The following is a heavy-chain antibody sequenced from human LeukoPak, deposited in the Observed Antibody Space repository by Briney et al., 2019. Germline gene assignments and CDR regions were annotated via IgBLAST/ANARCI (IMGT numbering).Heavy chain of an antibody. CDR2: IKQDGGQK. D-gene: IGHD3-22*01. CDR3: ARDYASRYYDSSGYGYFDY. J-gene: IGHJ4*02. CDR1: GFTFSSYG. Sequence: PGRSLRLSCAASGFTFSSYGMHWVRQAPGKGLEWVANIKQDGGQKYYVDSVKGRFTISRDNAKNSLHLQMNSLRAEDTAVYYCARDYASRYYDSSGYGYFDYWGQGTLVTVSS. V-gene: IGHV3-7*01.